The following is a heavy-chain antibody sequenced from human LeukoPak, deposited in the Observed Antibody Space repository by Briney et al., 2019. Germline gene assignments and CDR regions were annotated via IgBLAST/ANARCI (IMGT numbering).Heavy chain of an antibody. CDR1: GGSISSYY. CDR3: ARGRYYYDSSGHSYYYYYYMDV. D-gene: IGHD3-22*01. CDR2: IYYSGST. V-gene: IGHV4-59*01. J-gene: IGHJ6*03. Sequence: SETLSLTCTVSGGSISSYYWSWIRQPPGKGLEWIGYIYYSGSTNYNPSLKSRVTISVDTSKNQFSLKLSSVTAADTAVYYCARGRYYYDSSGHSYYYYYYMDVWGQGTMVTVSS.